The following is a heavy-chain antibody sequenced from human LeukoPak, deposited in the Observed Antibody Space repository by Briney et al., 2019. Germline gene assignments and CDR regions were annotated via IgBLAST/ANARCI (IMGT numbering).Heavy chain of an antibody. V-gene: IGHV3-74*01. CDR3: ARDLREYLLLYNFDY. J-gene: IGHJ4*02. D-gene: IGHD2-2*02. CDR2: INSDGSST. CDR1: GFTFSSYW. Sequence: PGGSLRLSCAASGFTFSSYWMHWVRQAPGKGLVWVSGINSDGSSTSYADSVKGRFTISRDNAKNTLYLQMNSLRAEDTAVYYCARDLREYLLLYNFDYWGQGTLVTVSS.